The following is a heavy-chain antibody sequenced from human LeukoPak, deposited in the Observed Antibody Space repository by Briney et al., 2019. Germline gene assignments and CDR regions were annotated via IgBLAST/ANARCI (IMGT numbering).Heavy chain of an antibody. CDR3: AGSGSYYLHDY. V-gene: IGHV4-34*01. CDR1: GGSFSGYY. Sequence: SETLSLTCAVYGGSFSGYYWSWIRQPPGKGLEWIGEINHSGSTNYNPSLKSRVTISVDTSKNQFSLKLSSVTAADTAVYYCAGSGSYYLHDYWGQGTLVTVSS. J-gene: IGHJ4*02. D-gene: IGHD1-26*01. CDR2: INHSGST.